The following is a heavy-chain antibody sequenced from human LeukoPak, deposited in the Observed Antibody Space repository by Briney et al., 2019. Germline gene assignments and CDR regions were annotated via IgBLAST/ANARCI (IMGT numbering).Heavy chain of an antibody. CDR2: ISGSGGST. V-gene: IGHV3-23*01. Sequence: GGSLRLSCAASGFTFNSYALSWVRQAPGKGLEWVSAISGSGGSTYYADSVKGRFTISRDHSKNTLYLQMNSLRVEDTAVYYCAKVEGGWTAAGPNFDYWGQGTLVTVSS. D-gene: IGHD6-13*01. CDR1: GFTFNSYA. CDR3: AKVEGGWTAAGPNFDY. J-gene: IGHJ4*02.